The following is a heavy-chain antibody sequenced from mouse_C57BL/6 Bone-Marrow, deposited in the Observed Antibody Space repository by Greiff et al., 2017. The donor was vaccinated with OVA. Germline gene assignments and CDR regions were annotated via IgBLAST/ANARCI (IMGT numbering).Heavy chain of an antibody. D-gene: IGHD2-3*01. V-gene: IGHV1-74*01. Sequence: QVQLQQPGADLVKPGASVKVSCKASGYTFTSYWMRWVKQRPGQGLEWIGRIHPSDSDTNYNQTFKGKATLTVDKSSSTAYMQLSSLTSEDSAVYDCAIRFIYNGYSFNYWGQGTTLTVSS. CDR3: AIRFIYNGYSFNY. J-gene: IGHJ2*01. CDR2: IHPSDSDT. CDR1: GYTFTSYW.